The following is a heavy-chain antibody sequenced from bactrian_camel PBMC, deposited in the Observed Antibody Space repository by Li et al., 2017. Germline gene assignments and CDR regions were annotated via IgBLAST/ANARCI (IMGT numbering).Heavy chain of an antibody. V-gene: IGHV3S40*01. J-gene: IGHJ4*01. Sequence: VQLVESGGGLVQTGGSLRLSCVESGFTRWPFSAYDMSWVRQAPGKGLEWVSTILSGGGTTYYADSVKGRFTFSRDNAKNTVYLQMDSVKPEDTAVYNCVKPNPDARGGFDHWGQGTQVTVS. CDR2: ILSGGGTT. CDR3: VKPNPDARGGFDH. CDR1: GFTRWPFSAYD. D-gene: IGHD1*01.